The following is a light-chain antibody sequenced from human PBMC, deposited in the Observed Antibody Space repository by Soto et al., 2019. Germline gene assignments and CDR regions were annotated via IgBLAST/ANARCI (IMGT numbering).Light chain of an antibody. J-gene: IGKJ2*01. CDR3: QQYGSSPRT. CDR1: QSVRDDY. CDR2: RAS. Sequence: EIVLTQSPGSLSLSPGESTALSCRASQSVRDDYFAWYQQRPGQAPRLLMSRASRRAAGIPDRFTGSGSGTDFTLTISRVEPEDLADYFCQQYGSSPRTFGQGTKLEI. V-gene: IGKV3-20*01.